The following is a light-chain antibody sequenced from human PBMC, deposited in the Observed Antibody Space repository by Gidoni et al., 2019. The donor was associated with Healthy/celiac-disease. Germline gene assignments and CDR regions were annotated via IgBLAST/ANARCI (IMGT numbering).Light chain of an antibody. CDR3: MIWHSSAWV. CDR1: SGINVGTYR. Sequence: QAVLTQPSSLSASPGAAARVTCTLRSGINVGTYRIYWYQQKPGSPPQSLLRYKSDADKQQGSGVPSRFSGSKDASANAGILLISGLQSEDEADYYCMIWHSSAWVFGGGTKLTVL. CDR2: YKSDADK. V-gene: IGLV5-45*02. J-gene: IGLJ3*02.